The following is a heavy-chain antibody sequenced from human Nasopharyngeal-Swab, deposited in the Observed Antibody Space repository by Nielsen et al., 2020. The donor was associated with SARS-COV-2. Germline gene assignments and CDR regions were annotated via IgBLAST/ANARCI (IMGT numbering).Heavy chain of an antibody. D-gene: IGHD6-19*01. J-gene: IGHJ6*02. CDR3: ARGIAVAGGYGMDV. CDR2: ISSSGSTI. Sequence: GESLKISCAASGFTFSSYEMNWVRQAPGKGLEWVSYISSSGSTIYYADSVKGRFTISRDNAKNSLYLQMNSLRAEDTVVYYCARGIAVAGGYGMDVWGQGTTVTVSS. V-gene: IGHV3-48*03. CDR1: GFTFSSYE.